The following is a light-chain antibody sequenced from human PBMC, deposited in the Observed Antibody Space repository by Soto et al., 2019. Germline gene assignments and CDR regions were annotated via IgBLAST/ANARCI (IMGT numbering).Light chain of an antibody. CDR3: SSFTSTSTFV. CDR2: EVS. CDR1: SNDVGGYNY. V-gene: IGLV2-14*01. Sequence: QSALTQPASVSGSPGQSITMSCTGTSNDVGGYNYVSWFQQHPGKAPKLLIFEVSNRPSGVSHRFSGSKSGNTASLTISGLQAEDEADYYCSSFTSTSTFVFGSGTKVT. J-gene: IGLJ1*01.